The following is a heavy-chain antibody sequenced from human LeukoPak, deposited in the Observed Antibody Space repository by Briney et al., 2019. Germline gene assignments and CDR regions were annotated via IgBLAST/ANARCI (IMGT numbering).Heavy chain of an antibody. CDR2: MNPNSGNT. Sequence: ASVKVSCKASGYTFTSYDINWVRQATGQGLEWMGWMNPNSGNTGYAQKFQGRVTMTMNTSISTAYMELSSLRSEDTAVYYCATPLFLRNDAFDIWGQGTMVTVSS. V-gene: IGHV1-8*01. J-gene: IGHJ3*02. CDR3: ATPLFLRNDAFDI. CDR1: GYTFTSYD. D-gene: IGHD1-14*01.